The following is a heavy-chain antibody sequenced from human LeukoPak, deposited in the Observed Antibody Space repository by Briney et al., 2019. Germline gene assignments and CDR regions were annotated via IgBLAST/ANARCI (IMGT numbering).Heavy chain of an antibody. CDR2: ISGSGGST. J-gene: IGHJ4*02. CDR1: GFTFSSYA. V-gene: IGHV3-23*01. D-gene: IGHD2-21*02. Sequence: GGSLRLSCAASGFTFSSYAMSWARQAPGKGLEWVSAISGSGGSTYYADSVKGRFTISRDNSKNTLYLQMNSLRAEDTAVYYCAKERLRGLFVVVTAIPDYWGQGTLVTVSS. CDR3: AKERLRGLFVVVTAIPDY.